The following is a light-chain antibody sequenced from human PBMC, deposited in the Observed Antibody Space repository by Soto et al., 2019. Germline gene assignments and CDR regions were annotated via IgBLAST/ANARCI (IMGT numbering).Light chain of an antibody. CDR1: QSVSSSY. Sequence: EIVLTQSPGTLSLSPGERATLSCRASQSVSSSYLAWYQQKPGQAPRLLIYGASSRATGIPDRFSGSGSGTDYTLTISRLEPVYFAVYYCQEYGISPPCTFGQGTKLEIK. CDR2: GAS. J-gene: IGKJ2*02. CDR3: QEYGISPPCT. V-gene: IGKV3-20*01.